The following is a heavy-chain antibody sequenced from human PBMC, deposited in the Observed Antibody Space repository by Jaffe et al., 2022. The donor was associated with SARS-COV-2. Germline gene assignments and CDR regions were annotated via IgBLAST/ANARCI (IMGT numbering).Heavy chain of an antibody. D-gene: IGHD2-15*01. CDR2: VSDSGNA. CDR1: KVTFSSFD. CDR3: VRDQGYCIGSDCPGAHYMDV. V-gene: IGHV3-23*01. Sequence: EVQLSESGGEYVRAGGSLRLSCAAAKVTFSSFDMSWVRQSPGRGLEWVSGVSDSGNAYYADSVKGRFTVSRDNSRKMLFLEMNSLRAEDTAIYYCVRDQGYCIGSDCPGAHYMDVWGNGTTVTVSS. J-gene: IGHJ6*03.